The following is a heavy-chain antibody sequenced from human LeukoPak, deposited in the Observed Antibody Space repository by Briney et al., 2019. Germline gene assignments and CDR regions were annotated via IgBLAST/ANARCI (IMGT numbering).Heavy chain of an antibody. Sequence: GGSLRLSCAASGFAVGSNHMSWVRQTPARGLEWVSVIYSGGGSTFYADSVKGRFTISTDNSKNTLYLQMNSLRAEDTAVYYCARSESSARGSDYWGQGTLVTVSS. CDR1: GFAVGSNH. V-gene: IGHV3-53*01. CDR3: ARSESSARGSDY. D-gene: IGHD6-25*01. J-gene: IGHJ4*02. CDR2: IYSGGGST.